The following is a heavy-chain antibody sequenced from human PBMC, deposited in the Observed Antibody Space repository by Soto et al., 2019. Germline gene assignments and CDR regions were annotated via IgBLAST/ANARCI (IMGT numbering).Heavy chain of an antibody. CDR3: AKVKTGYSGSPLYFDY. Sequence: PGGSLRLSCAASGFTFSSYAMSWVRQAPGKGLEWVSAISGSGGSTYYADSVKGRFTISRDNSKNTLYLQMNSLRAEDTAVYYCAKVKTGYSGSPLYFDYWGQGTLVTVSS. J-gene: IGHJ4*02. CDR1: GFTFSSYA. CDR2: ISGSGGST. D-gene: IGHD1-26*01. V-gene: IGHV3-23*01.